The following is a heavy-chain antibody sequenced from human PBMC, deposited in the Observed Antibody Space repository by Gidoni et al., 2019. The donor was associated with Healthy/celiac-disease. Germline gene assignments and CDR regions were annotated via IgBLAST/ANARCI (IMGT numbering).Heavy chain of an antibody. CDR2: IIPIFVTA. Sequence: QVQLVQSGAEVKKPGSSVKVSCKASGGTFSSYAISWVRQAPGQGLERMGGIIPIFVTANYAQKFQCRVTITADKSTSTAYMELSSLRSEDTAVYYCARDRCSGGSCYSDWVDPWGQGTLVTVSS. J-gene: IGHJ5*02. CDR3: ARDRCSGGSCYSDWVDP. V-gene: IGHV1-69*06. D-gene: IGHD2-15*01. CDR1: GGTFSSYA.